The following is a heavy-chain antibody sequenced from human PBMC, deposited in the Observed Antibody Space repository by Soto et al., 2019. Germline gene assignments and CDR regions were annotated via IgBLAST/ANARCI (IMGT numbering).Heavy chain of an antibody. CDR2: IRSKANSYAT. CDR3: TSRDGSGSYPKPPYYYYMDV. Sequence: EVQLVESGGGLVQPGGSLKLSCAASGFTFSGSAMHWVRQASGKGLEWVGRIRSKANSYATAYAASVKGRFTISRDDSKNTAYLQMNSLKTEDTAVYYCTSRDGSGSYPKPPYYYYMDVWGKGTTVTVSS. V-gene: IGHV3-73*01. D-gene: IGHD3-10*01. CDR1: GFTFSGSA. J-gene: IGHJ6*03.